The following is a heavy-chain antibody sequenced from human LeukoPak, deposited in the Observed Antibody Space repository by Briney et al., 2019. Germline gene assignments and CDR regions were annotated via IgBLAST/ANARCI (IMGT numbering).Heavy chain of an antibody. D-gene: IGHD5-18*01. CDR3: ARLGYNYDYGFDY. CDR2: IYYSGST. CDR1: GGSFSGYY. J-gene: IGHJ4*02. Sequence: SETLSLTCAVYGGSFSGYYWSWIRQHPGKGLEWIGYIYYSGSTYYNPSLKSRVTISVDTSKNQFSLKLSSVTAADTAVYYCARLGYNYDYGFDYWGQGTLVTVSS. V-gene: IGHV4-31*11.